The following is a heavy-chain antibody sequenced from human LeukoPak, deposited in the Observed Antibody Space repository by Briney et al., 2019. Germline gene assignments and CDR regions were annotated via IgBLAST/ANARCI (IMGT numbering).Heavy chain of an antibody. CDR2: ISGDGGST. D-gene: IGHD3-10*01. CDR3: AKEGDYYGSGSYGY. CDR1: GFTFDDYA. V-gene: IGHV3-43*02. Sequence: GGSLRLSCAASGFTFDDYAMHWVRQAPGKGLEWVSLISGDGGSTYYADSVKGRFTISRDNSKNSLYLQMNSLRTEDTALHYCAKEGDYYGSGSYGYWGQGTLVTVSS. J-gene: IGHJ4*02.